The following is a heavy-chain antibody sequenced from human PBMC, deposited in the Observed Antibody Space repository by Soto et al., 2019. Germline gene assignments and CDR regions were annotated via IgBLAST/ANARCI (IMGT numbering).Heavy chain of an antibody. J-gene: IGHJ4*02. V-gene: IGHV4-59*01. Sequence: SETLSLTCSVSCGSISSGYWTWIRQPPGKGLEWIGYIYYGGSINYNPSLKSRVIISVDTAKNQFSLRLSSMTAADTAVYYCARGGRWTIDYWGQGTLVTVS. CDR2: IYYGGSI. CDR3: ARGGRWTIDY. CDR1: CGSISSGY. D-gene: IGHD4-17*01.